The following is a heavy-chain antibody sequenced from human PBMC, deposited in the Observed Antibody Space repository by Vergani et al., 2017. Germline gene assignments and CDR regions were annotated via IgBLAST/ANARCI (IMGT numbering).Heavy chain of an antibody. CDR1: GGSISSGDYY. CDR3: ARDRSDYYDSSGYFRGWYFDL. Sequence: QVQLQESGPGLVKPSQTLSLTCTVSGGSISSGDYYWSWIRQPPGKGLEWIGYIYYSGSTYYNPSLKSRVTISVDTSKNQFSLKLSSVTAADTALYYCARDRSDYYDSSGYFRGWYFDLWGRGTLVTVSA. D-gene: IGHD3-22*01. V-gene: IGHV4-30-4*08. CDR2: IYYSGST. J-gene: IGHJ2*01.